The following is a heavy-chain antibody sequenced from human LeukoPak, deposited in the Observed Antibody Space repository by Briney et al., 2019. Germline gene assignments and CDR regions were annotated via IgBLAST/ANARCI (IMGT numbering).Heavy chain of an antibody. CDR1: GFTFGDYA. CDR3: AKPKRYFETPDAFDI. J-gene: IGHJ3*02. D-gene: IGHD3-9*01. Sequence: QTGGSLRLSCTASGFTFGDYAMSWFRQAPGKGLEWVSGISGSGGGTYYADSVKGRFTISRDNSKNTLYLQMNSLRAEDTAVYYCAKPKRYFETPDAFDIWGQGTVLTVSS. CDR2: ISGSGGGT. V-gene: IGHV3-23*01.